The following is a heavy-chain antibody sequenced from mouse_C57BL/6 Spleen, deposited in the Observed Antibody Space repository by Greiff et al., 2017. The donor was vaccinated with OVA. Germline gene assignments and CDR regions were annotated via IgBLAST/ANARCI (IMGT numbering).Heavy chain of an antibody. CDR1: GFTFSDYY. CDR2: INYDGSST. Sequence: EVQLQQSEGGLVQPGSSMKLSCTASGFTFSDYYMAWVRQVPEKGLEWVANINYDGSSTYYLDSLKIRFIISRDNAKNILYLQMSSLKSEDTATDYCARGSYAMDYWGQGTSVTVSS. V-gene: IGHV5-16*01. CDR3: ARGSYAMDY. J-gene: IGHJ4*01.